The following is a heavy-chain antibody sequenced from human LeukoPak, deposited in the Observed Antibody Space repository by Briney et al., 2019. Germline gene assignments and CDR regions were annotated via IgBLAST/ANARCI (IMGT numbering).Heavy chain of an antibody. CDR2: INHSGST. D-gene: IGHD4-17*01. CDR3: ARGIYGATN. J-gene: IGHJ4*02. CDR1: GGSFSGYY. V-gene: IGHV4-34*01. Sequence: SETLSLTCAVYGGSFSGYYWSWIRQPPGKGLEWIGEINHSGSTNYNPSLKSRVTISVDTSKNQFSLKLSSVTAADTAVYYCARGIYGATNWDQGTLVTVSS.